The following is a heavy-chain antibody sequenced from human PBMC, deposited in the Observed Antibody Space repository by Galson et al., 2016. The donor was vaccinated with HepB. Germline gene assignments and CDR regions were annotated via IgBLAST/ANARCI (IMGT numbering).Heavy chain of an antibody. V-gene: IGHV3-53*01. Sequence: SLRLSCAASGFTFSSHSMNWVRQAPGKGLEWVSLIYSGGTTFYADSVKGRFTISRDDSKNKLCLQMNSLRAEDTAVDYCARDWRGSGSYNPYYYYGMDVWGQGTTVTVSS. CDR3: ARDWRGSGSYNPYYYYGMDV. CDR2: IYSGGTT. J-gene: IGHJ6*02. D-gene: IGHD3-10*01. CDR1: GFTFSSHS.